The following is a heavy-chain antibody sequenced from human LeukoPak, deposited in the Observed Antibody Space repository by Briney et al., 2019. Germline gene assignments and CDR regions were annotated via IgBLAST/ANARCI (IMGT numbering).Heavy chain of an antibody. CDR2: ISSNGGST. V-gene: IGHV3-64*01. Sequence: PGGSLRLSCAASGFTFSSYAMHWVRQAPGKGLEYVSAISSNGGSTYYANSVKGRFTISRDNSKNTLYLQMGGLRAEDMAVYYCAISWELQAPLHYWGQGTLVTVSS. CDR1: GFTFSSYA. D-gene: IGHD1-26*01. CDR3: AISWELQAPLHY. J-gene: IGHJ4*02.